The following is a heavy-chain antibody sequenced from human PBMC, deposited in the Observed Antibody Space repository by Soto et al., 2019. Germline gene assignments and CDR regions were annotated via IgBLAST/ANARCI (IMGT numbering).Heavy chain of an antibody. J-gene: IGHJ4*02. Sequence: QITLKESGPTLVKPTQTLTLTCTFSGFSLSTNAVGVGWIRQPPGKALEWLALIYWDDDKRYSPSLKSRLTLTKDTSTKQVVLTMTTMDPLDTATYYCAHGYSYAHYFVSWGQGTLVTVSS. CDR1: GFSLSTNAVG. CDR3: AHGYSYAHYFVS. V-gene: IGHV2-5*02. D-gene: IGHD5-18*01. CDR2: IYWDDDK.